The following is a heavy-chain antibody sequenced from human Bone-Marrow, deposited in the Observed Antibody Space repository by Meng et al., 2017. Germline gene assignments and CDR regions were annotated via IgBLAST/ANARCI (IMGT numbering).Heavy chain of an antibody. CDR3: TTVSIEVAGNIHYYYGMDV. CDR2: IKSKTDGGTT. CDR1: GFTFSNAW. Sequence: GGSLRLSCAASGFTFSNAWMSWVRQAPGKGLEWVGRIKSKTDGGTTDYAAPVKGRFTISRDDSKNTLYLQMNSLKTEDTAVYYCTTVSIEVAGNIHYYYGMDVWGQGTTVTVSS. J-gene: IGHJ6*02. V-gene: IGHV3-15*01. D-gene: IGHD6-19*01.